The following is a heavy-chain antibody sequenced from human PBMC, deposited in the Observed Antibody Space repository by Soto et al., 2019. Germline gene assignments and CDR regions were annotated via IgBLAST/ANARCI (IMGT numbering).Heavy chain of an antibody. CDR3: TRCGIRYHSIGYYLGIDGMDV. J-gene: IGHJ6*02. CDR1: GGTFNSYA. V-gene: IGHV1-69*12. CDR2: TIPMFGTT. Sequence: QVQLVQSGAEVKKPESSVRVSCKASGGTFNSYAITWVRQAPGQGLEWMGGTIPMFGTTNYAEKFQGRVTISADGSTNTADMELSSLRSEDTAVYYCTRCGIRYHSIGYYLGIDGMDVWGQGTTVIVSS. D-gene: IGHD3-22*01.